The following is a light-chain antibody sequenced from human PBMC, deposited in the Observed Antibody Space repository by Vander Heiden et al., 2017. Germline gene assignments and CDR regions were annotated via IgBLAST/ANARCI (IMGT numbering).Light chain of an antibody. Sequence: QAVLTQPSSPPASPGASASLACTLRSGINVDTYRIYWYQQKPGSPPQYLLRYKSDSDKQQGSGVPSRFSGSKDASANAGILIIAGLQSEDEADYYCMIWHSSAVVFGGGTKLTVL. CDR1: SGINVDTYR. J-gene: IGLJ2*01. CDR3: MIWHSSAVV. CDR2: YKSDSDK. V-gene: IGLV5-45*02.